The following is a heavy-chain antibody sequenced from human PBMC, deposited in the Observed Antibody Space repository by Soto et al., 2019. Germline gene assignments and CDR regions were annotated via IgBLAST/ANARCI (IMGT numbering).Heavy chain of an antibody. CDR2: IKQDGSEK. CDR3: ARVRYGGNSYYFDY. Sequence: HPGGSLRLSCAASGFTFSRYWMSWVRQAPGRGLEWVANIKQDGSEKYYVASVKGRFTMSKDNVKNSLYLQMNSLRAEDTALYYCARVRYGGNSYYFDYWGQGTQVTVSS. D-gene: IGHD4-17*01. CDR1: GFTFSRYW. V-gene: IGHV3-7*03. J-gene: IGHJ4*02.